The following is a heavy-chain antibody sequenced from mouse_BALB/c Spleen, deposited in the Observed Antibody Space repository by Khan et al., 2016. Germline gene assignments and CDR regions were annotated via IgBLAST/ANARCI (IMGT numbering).Heavy chain of an antibody. CDR2: INPDSSTI. J-gene: IGHJ1*01. V-gene: IGHV4-1*02. D-gene: IGHD1-1*01. CDR1: GFDFSRYW. CDR3: ARRMFDGYFDV. Sequence: EVQLLESGGGLVQPGGSLKLSCAASGFDFSRYWMTWVRQAPGKGLEWIGEINPDSSTINYTPSLKDKFIISRDNAKNTLFLQMSKVRSEDTVLYYCARRMFDGYFDVWGAGTTVTVSS.